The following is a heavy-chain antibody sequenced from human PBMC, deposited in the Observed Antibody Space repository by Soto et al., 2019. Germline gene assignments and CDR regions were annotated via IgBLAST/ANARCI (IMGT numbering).Heavy chain of an antibody. J-gene: IGHJ4*02. D-gene: IGHD7-27*01. V-gene: IGHV1-18*04. CDR1: GYTFTDYS. Sequence: GASLEVSCKPPGYTFTDYSFNWLRQAPGQRHEWMGWFHTNNGHTKFSPRFDDRVTMTTDPSTTTAYMELKGLRSHDTAVYDCARTDPWAYWGQGTLVT. CDR3: ARTDPWAY. CDR2: FHTNNGHT.